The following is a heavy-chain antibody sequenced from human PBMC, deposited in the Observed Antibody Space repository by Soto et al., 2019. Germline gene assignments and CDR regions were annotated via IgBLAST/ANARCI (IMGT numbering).Heavy chain of an antibody. Sequence: GASVKVSCKASGYTFTSYARQWVRQAPGQRLEWMGWINAGNGNTKYSQKFQGRVTITRDTSASTAYTELSSLRSEDTAVYYCAREIAARSVRFDPWGQGTLVTVSS. CDR2: INAGNGNT. J-gene: IGHJ5*02. D-gene: IGHD6-6*01. CDR3: AREIAARSVRFDP. CDR1: GYTFTSYA. V-gene: IGHV1-3*01.